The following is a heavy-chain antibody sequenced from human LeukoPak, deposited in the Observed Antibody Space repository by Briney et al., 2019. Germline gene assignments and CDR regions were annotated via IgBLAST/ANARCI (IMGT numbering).Heavy chain of an antibody. CDR2: INHSGST. V-gene: IGHV4-34*01. Sequence: SETLSLTCAVYGGSFSGYYWSWIRQPPGKGLEWIGEINHSGSTNYNPSLKSRVTISVDKSKNQFSLKLSSVTAADTAVYYCAGGRDGYNLGYWGQGTLVTVSS. CDR1: GGSFSGYY. D-gene: IGHD5-24*01. CDR3: AGGRDGYNLGY. J-gene: IGHJ4*02.